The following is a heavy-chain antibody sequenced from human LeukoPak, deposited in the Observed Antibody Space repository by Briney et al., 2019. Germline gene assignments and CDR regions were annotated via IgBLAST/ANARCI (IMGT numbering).Heavy chain of an antibody. CDR3: AKDLDIWGTAMVNGLGY. CDR1: GFTFSSYS. Sequence: GGSLRLSCAASGFTFSSYSMNWVRQAPGKGLEWVSSISSSSSYIYYADSVKGRFTISRDNAKNTLYLQMNSLRAEDTAVYYCAKDLDIWGTAMVNGLGYWGQGTLVTVSS. J-gene: IGHJ4*02. D-gene: IGHD5-18*01. V-gene: IGHV3-21*01. CDR2: ISSSSSYI.